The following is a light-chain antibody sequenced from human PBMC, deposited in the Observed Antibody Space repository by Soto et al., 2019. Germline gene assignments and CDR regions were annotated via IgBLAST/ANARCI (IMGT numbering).Light chain of an antibody. CDR3: ASFRSGNILV. CDR2: EVN. CDR1: RSDIGDSNF. Sequence: QSALTQPASVSWSPGHSVTIACTGPRSDIGDSNFISWYQHSPGKAPRLLIYEVNNRPSGVSKRFSGSKAGNTASLTISGLLDDEEADYFCASFRSGNILVFGSGTKVTAL. J-gene: IGLJ6*01. V-gene: IGLV2-14*01.